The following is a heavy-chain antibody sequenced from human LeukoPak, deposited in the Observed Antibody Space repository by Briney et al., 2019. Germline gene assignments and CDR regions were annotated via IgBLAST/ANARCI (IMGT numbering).Heavy chain of an antibody. J-gene: IGHJ4*02. CDR2: IYSAGTT. CDR1: GFTVSSNY. CDR3: ARDLDGGWFDFDY. Sequence: GGSLRLSCAASGFTVSSNYMSWVRQAPGRGLEWVSVIYSAGTTYYADSVKGRFTISRDNSKNTVYLQMNSLRAEDTAVYYCARDLDGGWFDFDYWGQGTLVTVSS. D-gene: IGHD6-19*01. V-gene: IGHV3-66*01.